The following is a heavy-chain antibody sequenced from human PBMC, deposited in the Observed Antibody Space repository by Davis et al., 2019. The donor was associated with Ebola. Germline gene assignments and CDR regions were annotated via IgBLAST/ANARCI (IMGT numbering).Heavy chain of an antibody. V-gene: IGHV1-18*03. D-gene: IGHD1/OR15-1a*01. J-gene: IGHJ4*02. CDR2: ISTYNGNT. Sequence: ASVKVSCKTSGYSFISYSISWVRQAPGQGLEWMGWISTYNGNTNYEQKFRDRVTLTTDTSATTVFMELRSLTYDDMAVYYCARDGAGTTTLDYWGQGTLVTVSS. CDR1: GYSFISYS. CDR3: ARDGAGTTTLDY.